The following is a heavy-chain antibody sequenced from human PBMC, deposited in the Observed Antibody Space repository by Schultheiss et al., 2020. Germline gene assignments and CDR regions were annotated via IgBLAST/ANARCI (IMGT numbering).Heavy chain of an antibody. Sequence: GSLRLSCAASGFTFSSYAMSWVRQAPGKGLEWVSAISGSGGSTYYADSVKGRFTISRDNSKNTLYLQMNSLRAEDTAVYYCAKDRSGSKMRGVFDYWGQGTLVTVSS. CDR1: GFTFSSYA. D-gene: IGHD1-26*01. V-gene: IGHV3-23*01. CDR3: AKDRSGSKMRGVFDY. J-gene: IGHJ4*02. CDR2: ISGSGGST.